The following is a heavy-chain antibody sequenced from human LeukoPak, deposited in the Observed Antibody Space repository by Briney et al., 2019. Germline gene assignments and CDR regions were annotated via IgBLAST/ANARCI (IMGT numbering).Heavy chain of an antibody. CDR2: IYYSGST. J-gene: IGHJ4*02. Sequence: PSETLSLTCTVSGGSISSGDYYWSWIRQPPGKGLEWIGYIYYSGSTYYNPSLKSRVTISVDTSKNQFSLKLSSVTAADTAVYYCARSFKWELYIFDYWGQGTLVTVSS. D-gene: IGHD1-26*01. V-gene: IGHV4-30-4*08. CDR1: GGSISSGDYY. CDR3: ARSFKWELYIFDY.